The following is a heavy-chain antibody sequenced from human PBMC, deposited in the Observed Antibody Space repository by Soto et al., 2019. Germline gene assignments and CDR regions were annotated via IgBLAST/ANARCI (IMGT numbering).Heavy chain of an antibody. D-gene: IGHD6-13*01. CDR3: AKVGYSSSWWSGAFDI. CDR1: GFTFDDYT. J-gene: IGHJ3*02. Sequence: PGGSLRLSCAASGFTFDDYTMHWVRQATGKGLEWVSLISWDGGSTYYADSVKGRFTISRDNSKNSLYLQMNSLRTEDTALYYCAKVGYSSSWWSGAFDIWGQGTMVTVSS. V-gene: IGHV3-43*01. CDR2: ISWDGGST.